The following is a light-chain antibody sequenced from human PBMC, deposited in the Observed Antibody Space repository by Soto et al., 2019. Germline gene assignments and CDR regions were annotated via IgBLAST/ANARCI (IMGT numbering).Light chain of an antibody. CDR3: ATWDRSLSVGV. Sequence: QSVLTQPPSVSAAPGQTVIISCSGSSSNIGNNYVFWYQQLPGTAPKLLIYDNDKRPSGIPDRFSGSKSGTSATLGITGLQTGDEADYYCATWDRSLSVGVFGGGTKLTVL. CDR2: DND. J-gene: IGLJ2*01. V-gene: IGLV1-51*01. CDR1: SSNIGNNY.